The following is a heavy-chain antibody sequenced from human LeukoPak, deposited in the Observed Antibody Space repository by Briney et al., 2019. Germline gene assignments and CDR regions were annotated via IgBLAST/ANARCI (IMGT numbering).Heavy chain of an antibody. D-gene: IGHD3-22*01. Sequence: GGSLRLSCAASGFSFSGFGMNWVRQAPGKGLEWVSAISGSGGSTYYADSVKGRFTISRDNSKNTLYLQMNSLRAEDTAVYYCAKDHTTYYYDSSGYYPLWGQGTMVTVSS. J-gene: IGHJ3*01. CDR1: GFSFSGFG. CDR3: AKDHTTYYYDSSGYYPL. V-gene: IGHV3-23*01. CDR2: ISGSGGST.